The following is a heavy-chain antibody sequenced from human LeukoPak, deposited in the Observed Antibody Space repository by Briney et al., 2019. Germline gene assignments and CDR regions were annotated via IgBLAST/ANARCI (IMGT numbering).Heavy chain of an antibody. CDR2: ISSSGGNK. CDR3: ARVLSTVTTFDY. D-gene: IGHD4-17*01. V-gene: IGHV3-48*03. Sequence: GGSLRLSCAASGLTFSSYEINWVRQAPGKGLEWVSYISSSGGNKYYADSVKGRFTISRDNAKNSLYLQMNSLRAEDTAVYYCARVLSTVTTFDYWGQGTLVTVSS. J-gene: IGHJ4*02. CDR1: GLTFSSYE.